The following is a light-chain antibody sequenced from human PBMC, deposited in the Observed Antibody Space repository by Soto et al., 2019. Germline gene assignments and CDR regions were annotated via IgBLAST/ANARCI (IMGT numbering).Light chain of an antibody. Sequence: DIQMTQSPSSLSASVGDRVTITCRASQSISSYLNWYQQKPGKAPKLLIYAASSLQSGVPSRFSGSGSRTDFTLTISSLQPEDFATYYCQQSYSTLHTFGGGTKVEIK. J-gene: IGKJ4*01. CDR3: QQSYSTLHT. V-gene: IGKV1-39*01. CDR2: AAS. CDR1: QSISSY.